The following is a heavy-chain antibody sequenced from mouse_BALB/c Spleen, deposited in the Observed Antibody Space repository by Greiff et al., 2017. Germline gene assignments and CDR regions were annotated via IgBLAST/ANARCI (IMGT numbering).Heavy chain of an antibody. V-gene: IGHV1-5*01. Sequence: EVQVVESGTVLARPGASVKMSCKASGYTFTSYWMHWVKQRPGQGLEWIGAIYPGNSDTSYNQKFKGKAKLTAVTSTSTAYMELSSLTNEDSAVYYCTRKLGRGYAMDYWGQGTSVTVSS. D-gene: IGHD4-1*01. J-gene: IGHJ4*01. CDR1: GYTFTSYW. CDR3: TRKLGRGYAMDY. CDR2: IYPGNSDT.